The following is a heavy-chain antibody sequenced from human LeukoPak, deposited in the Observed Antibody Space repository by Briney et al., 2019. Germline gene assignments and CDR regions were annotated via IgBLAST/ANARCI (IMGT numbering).Heavy chain of an antibody. CDR2: INHSGST. V-gene: IGHV4-34*01. Sequence: KPSETLSLTCAVYGGSFSGYYWSWIRQPPGKGLEWIGEINHSGSTNYNPSLKSRVTISVDTSKNQFSLKLSSVTAADTAVYYCARRSGWFPFDYWGQGTLVTASS. CDR3: ARRSGWFPFDY. CDR1: GGSFSGYY. D-gene: IGHD6-19*01. J-gene: IGHJ4*02.